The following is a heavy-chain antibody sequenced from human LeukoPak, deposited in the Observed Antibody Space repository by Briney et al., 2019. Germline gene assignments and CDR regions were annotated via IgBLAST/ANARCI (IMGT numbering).Heavy chain of an antibody. CDR1: GGSFSGYY. CDR2: IYYSGST. Sequence: SETLSLTCAVYGGSFSGYYWTWIRQPPGKGLEWIGSIYYSGSTYYNPSLKSRVTISVDTSKNQFSLKLSSVTAADTAVYYCARHLGNYHYYYYGMDVWGQGTTVTISS. V-gene: IGHV4-34*01. D-gene: IGHD4-11*01. CDR3: ARHLGNYHYYYYGMDV. J-gene: IGHJ6*02.